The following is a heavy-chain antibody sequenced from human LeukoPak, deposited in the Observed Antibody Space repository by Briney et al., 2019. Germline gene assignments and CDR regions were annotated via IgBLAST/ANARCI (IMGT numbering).Heavy chain of an antibody. D-gene: IGHD2-2*03. V-gene: IGHV1-8*01. CDR3: ASLSRGYCSSTSCYAFDI. J-gene: IGHJ3*02. CDR1: GYTFTSYD. Sequence: GASVNVSCKASGYTFTSYDINWVQQATGQGLEWMGWMNPNSGNTGYAQKFQGRVTMTRNTSISTAYMELSSLRSGDTAVYYCASLSRGYCSSTSCYAFDIWGQGTMVTASS. CDR2: MNPNSGNT.